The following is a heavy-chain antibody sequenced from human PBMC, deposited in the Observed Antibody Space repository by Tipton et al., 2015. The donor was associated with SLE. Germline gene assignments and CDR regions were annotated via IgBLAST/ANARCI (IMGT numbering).Heavy chain of an antibody. V-gene: IGHV4-39*07. CDR1: GGSISSGGYY. J-gene: IGHJ4*02. CDR2: IYYSGST. CDR3: ARFPHAHSSGFY. D-gene: IGHD3-22*01. Sequence: TLSLTCTVSGGSISSGGYYWGWIRQPPGKGLEWIGSIYYSGSTYYNPSLKSRVTISVDTSKNQFSLKLSSVTAADTAVYYCARFPHAHSSGFYWGQGTLVTVSS.